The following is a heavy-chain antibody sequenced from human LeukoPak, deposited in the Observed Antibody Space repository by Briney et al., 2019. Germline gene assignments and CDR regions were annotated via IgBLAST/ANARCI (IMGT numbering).Heavy chain of an antibody. CDR2: ISDNSNYI. Sequence: PGGSLRLSCAASGFTFNTYSVNWVRQAPGKGLEWVSSISDNSNYIYYSDSVEGRFTISRDNAKNSLYLQMNSLRAEDTAVYYCASGNYFDYWGQGTLVTVSS. CDR3: ASGNYFDY. CDR1: GFTFNTYS. V-gene: IGHV3-21*01. J-gene: IGHJ4*02.